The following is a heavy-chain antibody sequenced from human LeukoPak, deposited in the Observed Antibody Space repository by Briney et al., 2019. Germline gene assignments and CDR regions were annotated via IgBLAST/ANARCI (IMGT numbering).Heavy chain of an antibody. J-gene: IGHJ3*02. V-gene: IGHV4-59*12. D-gene: IGHD2-2*01. CDR1: GGSISSYY. CDR2: IYHSGST. Sequence: SEALSLTCTVSGGSISSYYWSWIRQPPGKGLEWIGYIYHSGSTYYNPSLKSRVTISVDRSKNQFSLKLSSVTAADTAVYYCARTRIVVVPAARDAFDIWGQGTMVTVSS. CDR3: ARTRIVVVPAARDAFDI.